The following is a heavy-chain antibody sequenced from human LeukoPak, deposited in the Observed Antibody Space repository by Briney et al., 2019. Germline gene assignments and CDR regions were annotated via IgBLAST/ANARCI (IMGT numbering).Heavy chain of an antibody. J-gene: IGHJ6*03. CDR1: GYTFTSYG. CDR2: ISAYNGNT. Sequence: ASVKVSCKASGYTFTSYGISWVRQAPGQGLEWMGWISAYNGNTNYAQKLQGRVTMTTDTSTSTAYMELRSLRSDDTAVYYCAREWGYGDYGADWDYYMDVWGKGTTVTVSS. D-gene: IGHD4-17*01. V-gene: IGHV1-18*01. CDR3: AREWGYGDYGADWDYYMDV.